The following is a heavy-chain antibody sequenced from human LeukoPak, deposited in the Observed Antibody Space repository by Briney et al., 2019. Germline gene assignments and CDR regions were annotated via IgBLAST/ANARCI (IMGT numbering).Heavy chain of an antibody. CDR1: GYTFTSYY. CDR3: ARVLRASPNSSSWYNAAFDI. Sequence: ASVKASCKASGYTFTSYYMHWVRQAPGQGLEWMGIINPSGGSTSYAQKFQGRVTMTRDTSTSTVYMELSSLRSEDTAVYYCARVLRASPNSSSWYNAAFDIWGQGTMVTVSS. J-gene: IGHJ3*02. D-gene: IGHD6-13*01. V-gene: IGHV1-46*01. CDR2: INPSGGST.